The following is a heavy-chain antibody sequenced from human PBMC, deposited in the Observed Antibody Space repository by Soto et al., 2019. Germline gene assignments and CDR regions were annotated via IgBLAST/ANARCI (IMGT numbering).Heavy chain of an antibody. V-gene: IGHV3-23*01. CDR1: GFIFGHYP. CDR3: AKALDGIDDYFYAMGV. D-gene: IGHD1-1*01. CDR2: ISGRGDST. Sequence: PWRTRRVSWAGSGFIFGHYPKTWVRQSLGKGLEWISAISGRGDSTYFADAVTGRFTISRDNSKNSLYLQMNSLRFDDTAIYYCAKALDGIDDYFYAMGVWGQGTTVTVSS. J-gene: IGHJ6*02.